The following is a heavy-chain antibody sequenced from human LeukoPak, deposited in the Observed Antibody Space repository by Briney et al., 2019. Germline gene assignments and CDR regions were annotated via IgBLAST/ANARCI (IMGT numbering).Heavy chain of an antibody. V-gene: IGHV3-21*01. CDR3: ARVRGSGSSFDY. J-gene: IGHJ4*02. D-gene: IGHD3-10*01. CDR2: ISSSSSYI. CDR1: GFMFTTYW. Sequence: PGGSLRLSCAASGFMFTTYWMSWVRQAPGKGLEWVSSISSSSSYIYYADSVKGRFTISRDNAKNSLYLQMNSLRAEDTAVYYCARVRGSGSSFDYWGQGTLVTVSS.